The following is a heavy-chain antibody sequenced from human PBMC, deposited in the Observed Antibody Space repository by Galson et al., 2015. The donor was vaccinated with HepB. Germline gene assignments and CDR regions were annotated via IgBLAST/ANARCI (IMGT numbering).Heavy chain of an antibody. D-gene: IGHD7-27*01. Sequence: SLRLSCAASGFTFSSYGMHWVRQAPGKGLEWVAVIWYDGSNKYYADSVKGRFTISRDNSKNTLYLQMNSLRAEDTAVYYCARDQTGARTFDYWGQGTLVTVSS. V-gene: IGHV3-33*01. CDR1: GFTFSSYG. CDR2: IWYDGSNK. CDR3: ARDQTGARTFDY. J-gene: IGHJ4*02.